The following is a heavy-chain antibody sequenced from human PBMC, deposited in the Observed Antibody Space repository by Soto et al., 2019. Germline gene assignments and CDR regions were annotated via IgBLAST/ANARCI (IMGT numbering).Heavy chain of an antibody. V-gene: IGHV4-39*02. Sequence: PSETLSLTCTVSGGTIRSSNYYWAWIRQPPGKGLEWIGSIDYSGSTYYNPSLKSRVTISVDTSKNHFSLKLDSVTAADTALYYCSRRAPEGFDPWGQGTLVTVSS. CDR2: IDYSGST. CDR3: SRRAPEGFDP. CDR1: GGTIRSSNYY. J-gene: IGHJ5*02.